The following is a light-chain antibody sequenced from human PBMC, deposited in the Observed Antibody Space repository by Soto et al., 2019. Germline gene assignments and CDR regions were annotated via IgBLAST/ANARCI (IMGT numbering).Light chain of an antibody. V-gene: IGLV2-14*01. CDR2: DVR. Sequence: QSVLTQPASVSGSPGQSITISCTGTSSDVGGYNYVSWYQQHPGKAPKLMIYDVRNRPSGVSNRFSGSKSGNTASLTISGLQAEDEADYYCSSYTSSSVVFGGGTQLTVL. J-gene: IGLJ2*01. CDR3: SSYTSSSVV. CDR1: SSDVGGYNY.